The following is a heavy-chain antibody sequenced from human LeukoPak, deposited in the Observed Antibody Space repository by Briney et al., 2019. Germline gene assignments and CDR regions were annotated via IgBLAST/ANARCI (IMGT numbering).Heavy chain of an antibody. J-gene: IGHJ6*02. CDR2: ISGSGGST. D-gene: IGHD6-19*01. CDR1: GFTFSSYA. V-gene: IGHV3-23*01. CDR3: AKVAVAGTYYYYGMDV. Sequence: GGSLRLSCAAPGFTFSSYAMSWVRQAPGKGLEWVSAISGSGGSTYYADSVKGRFTISRDNSKNTLYLQMNSLRAEDTAVYYCAKVAVAGTYYYYGMDVWGQGTTVTVSS.